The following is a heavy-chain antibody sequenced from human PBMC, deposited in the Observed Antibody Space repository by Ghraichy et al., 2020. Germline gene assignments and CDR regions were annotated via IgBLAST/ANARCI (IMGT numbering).Heavy chain of an antibody. Sequence: LSLTCAASGFTFANAWMSRVRQAPGKGLEWVGRIKINSDGGTTDYAAPVKGRFPVSRDDSKNTVFLQMNSLKTEDTAVYYCTSDVRDPVGLGAFDVWGQGTMGTVSS. D-gene: IGHD3-16*01. V-gene: IGHV3-15*01. CDR3: TSDVRDPVGLGAFDV. CDR1: GFTFANAW. CDR2: IKINSDGGTT. J-gene: IGHJ3*01.